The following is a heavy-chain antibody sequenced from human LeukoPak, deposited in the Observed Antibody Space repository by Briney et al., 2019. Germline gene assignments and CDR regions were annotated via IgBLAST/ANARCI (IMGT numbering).Heavy chain of an antibody. CDR3: ATEYYYDSSGYYY. CDR1: EYTFTDYY. Sequence: ASVKVSCKASEYTFTDYYIHWIRQAPGQGLEWMGRINPNSGGTNYAQKFQGRVTMTRDTSISTAYMELSRLRSDDTAVYYCATEYYYDSSGYYYWGQGTLVTVSS. CDR2: INPNSGGT. V-gene: IGHV1-2*06. D-gene: IGHD3-22*01. J-gene: IGHJ4*02.